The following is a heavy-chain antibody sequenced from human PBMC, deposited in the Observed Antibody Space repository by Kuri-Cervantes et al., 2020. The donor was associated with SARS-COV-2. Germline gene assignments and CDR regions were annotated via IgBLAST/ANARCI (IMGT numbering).Heavy chain of an antibody. D-gene: IGHD3-3*01. CDR3: ARDETTYYDFWGGYYASY. J-gene: IGHJ4*02. CDR1: GYTFTSYG. CDR2: ISAYNGNT. V-gene: IGHV1-18*01. Sequence: ASVKVSCKASGYTFTSYGISWVRQAPGQGLEWMGWISAYNGNTNYAQKLQGRVTMTTDTSTSTAYMALRSLRSDDTAVYYCARDETTYYDFWGGYYASYWDQGILVTVSS.